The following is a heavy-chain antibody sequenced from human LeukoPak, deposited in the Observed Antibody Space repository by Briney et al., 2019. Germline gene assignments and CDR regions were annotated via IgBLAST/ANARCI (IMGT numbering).Heavy chain of an antibody. D-gene: IGHD6-19*01. V-gene: IGHV3-9*01. CDR2: INWNSDTR. CDR3: AKDVDESVAGNNWFDP. Sequence: GGSLRLSCAASGFTFDDFAMHWVRQAPGKGLEWVSGINWNSDTRAYADSVKGRFTISRDDAKSFVYLQMSSLRAEDTAFYYCAKDVDESVAGNNWFDPWGQGTLVTVSS. CDR1: GFTFDDFA. J-gene: IGHJ5*02.